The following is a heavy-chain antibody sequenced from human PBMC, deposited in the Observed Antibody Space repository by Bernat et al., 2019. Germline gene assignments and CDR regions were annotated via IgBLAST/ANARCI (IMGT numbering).Heavy chain of an antibody. Sequence: QVQLQESGPGLVKPSQTLSLTCTVSGGSISSGGYYWSWIRQHPGKGLEWIGYIYYSGSTYYNPSLKSRVTISVDTSKNQFSLKLSSVTAADTAVYYCVRRTRIVATIAYDAFDIWGQGTMVTVSS. CDR3: VRRTRIVATIAYDAFDI. D-gene: IGHD5-12*01. CDR1: GGSISSGGYY. J-gene: IGHJ3*02. V-gene: IGHV4-31*03. CDR2: IYYSGST.